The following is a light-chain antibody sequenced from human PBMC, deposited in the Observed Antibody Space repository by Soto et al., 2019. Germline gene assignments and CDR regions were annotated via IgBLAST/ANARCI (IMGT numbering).Light chain of an antibody. CDR1: QSVGSS. Sequence: EIVMTQSPVTLSVSPGERATLSCRASQSVGSSLAWYQQKPGQAPRLLIHAASTRAIGIPATFSGSGSGTEFTLTISSLQSEDFAIYYCQQYKHWPVTFGQGPKVETK. J-gene: IGKJ1*01. CDR3: QQYKHWPVT. V-gene: IGKV3-15*01. CDR2: AAS.